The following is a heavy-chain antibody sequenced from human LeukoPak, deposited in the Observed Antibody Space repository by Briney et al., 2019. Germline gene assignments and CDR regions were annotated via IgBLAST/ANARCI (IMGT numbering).Heavy chain of an antibody. CDR3: ATMGAKTFDH. D-gene: IGHD1-26*01. J-gene: IGHJ4*02. Sequence: ASVKVSCKASGGTFGSYAISWVRQAPGQGLEWMGWIKPYTGSTSIAQKFQGRVTMTRDTSISTAYMDVTTLRSDDTAVYYCATMGAKTFDHWGQGTLVTVSS. CDR2: IKPYTGST. V-gene: IGHV1-2*02. CDR1: GGTFGSYA.